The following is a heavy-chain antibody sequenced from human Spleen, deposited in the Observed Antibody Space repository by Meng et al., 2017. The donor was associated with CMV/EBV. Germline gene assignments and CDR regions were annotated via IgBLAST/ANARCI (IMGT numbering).Heavy chain of an antibody. CDR2: INPSGGST. D-gene: IGHD1-26*01. CDR3: AREEGATKFDP. CDR1: GYTFTSYY. V-gene: IGHV1-46*01. Sequence: SCKASGYTFTSYYMHWVRQAPGQGLEWMGIINPSGGSTSYAQKFQGRVTMTRDTSTSTVYMELSSLRSEDTAVYYCAREEGATKFDPWGQGTLVTVSS. J-gene: IGHJ5*02.